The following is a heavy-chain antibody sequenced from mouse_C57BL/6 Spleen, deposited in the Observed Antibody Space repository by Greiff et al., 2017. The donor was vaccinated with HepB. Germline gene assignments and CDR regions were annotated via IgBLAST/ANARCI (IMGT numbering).Heavy chain of an antibody. CDR2: FYPGSGSI. Sequence: VQLQQSGAELVKPGASVKLSCKASGYTFTEYTIHWVKQRSGQGLEWIGWFYPGSGSIKYNEKFKDKATLTADKSSSTVYMGLSRLTSEDSAVYFCERHEEGYYSKGNSFDYWGQGTTLTVSS. CDR1: GYTFTEYT. D-gene: IGHD2-5*01. J-gene: IGHJ2*01. V-gene: IGHV1-62-2*01. CDR3: ERHEEGYYSKGNSFDY.